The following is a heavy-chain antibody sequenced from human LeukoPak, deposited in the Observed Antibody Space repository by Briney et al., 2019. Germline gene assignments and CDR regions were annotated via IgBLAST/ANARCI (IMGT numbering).Heavy chain of an antibody. D-gene: IGHD3-22*01. J-gene: IGHJ5*02. Sequence: SETLSLTCTVSGYSLRSGYFWGWIRQPPGKGLEWIGSIDHSGSTYYNPSLKTRVTMSVDTSNNQFSLKLSSVTAADTAVYFCARDVQYYYDGNNWFDPWGQGTLVTVSS. CDR3: ARDVQYYYDGNNWFDP. CDR1: GYSLRSGYF. CDR2: IDHSGST. V-gene: IGHV4-38-2*02.